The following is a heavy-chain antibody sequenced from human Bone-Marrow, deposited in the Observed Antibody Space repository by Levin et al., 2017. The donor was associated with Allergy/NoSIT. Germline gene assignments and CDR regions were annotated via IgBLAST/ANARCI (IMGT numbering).Heavy chain of an antibody. CDR1: GFTFDDFA. D-gene: IGHD1-26*01. J-gene: IGHJ4*02. CDR3: AKVTSSCGTAYYFHY. Sequence: GGSLRLSCAASGFTFDDFAMHCVRQAPGKGLEWVSGISWDSNTIDYADSVKGRFTISSDNAKNSLYLQMNSLTIEDTAFYYCAKVTSSCGTAYYFHYWGRGTLVTVSS. CDR2: ISWDSNTI. V-gene: IGHV3-9*01.